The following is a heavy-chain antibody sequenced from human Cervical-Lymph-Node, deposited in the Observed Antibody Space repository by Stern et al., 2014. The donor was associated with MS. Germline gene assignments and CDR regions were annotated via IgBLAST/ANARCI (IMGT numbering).Heavy chain of an antibody. V-gene: IGHV4-61*01. CDR1: GDSITSGNYY. D-gene: IGHD2-2*01. Sequence: QVQLQESGPGLVKPSETLSLTCSVSGDSITSGNYYWTWIRQPPGKGLEWIGYIYYSGKTNYTPSLKSRVTISLDTSKNQLSLNLSSVTAADTAVYYCARDRVVVVPTAVSKVFDHYYHGMDVWGQGTAVTVSS. CDR2: IYYSGKT. J-gene: IGHJ6*02. CDR3: ARDRVVVVPTAVSKVFDHYYHGMDV.